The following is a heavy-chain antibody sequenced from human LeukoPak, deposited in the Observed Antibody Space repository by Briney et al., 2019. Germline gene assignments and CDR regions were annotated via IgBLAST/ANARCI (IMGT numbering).Heavy chain of an antibody. J-gene: IGHJ5*02. CDR1: GFTFSSYG. CDR2: IWYDGSNI. Sequence: PGGSLRLSCAASGFTFSSYGMHWVRQAPGKGLEWVAIIWYDGSNINYADSVKGRFTISRDNPKKTLYLQMNSLRVEDTAVYYCAKFLQQLVRAPWFDPRGQGTLVTVSS. CDR3: AKFLQQLVRAPWFDP. V-gene: IGHV3-33*06. D-gene: IGHD6-13*01.